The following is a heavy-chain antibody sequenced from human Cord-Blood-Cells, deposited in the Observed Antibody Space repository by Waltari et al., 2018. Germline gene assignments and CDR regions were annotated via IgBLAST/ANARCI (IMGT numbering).Heavy chain of an antibody. Sequence: QVQLQQWGAGLLKPSETLSLTCAVYGGSFSGYSWSCSRQPPGKGLEWIGEINHSGSTNYNPSLKSRVTISVDTSKNQFSLKLSSVTAADTAVYYCASTLYDSSGYYYDYWGQGTLVTVSS. V-gene: IGHV4-34*01. CDR2: INHSGST. CDR3: ASTLYDSSGYYYDY. J-gene: IGHJ4*02. D-gene: IGHD3-22*01. CDR1: GGSFSGYS.